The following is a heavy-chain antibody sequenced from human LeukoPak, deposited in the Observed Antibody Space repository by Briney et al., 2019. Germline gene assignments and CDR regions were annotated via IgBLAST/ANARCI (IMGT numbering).Heavy chain of an antibody. D-gene: IGHD2-15*01. CDR3: ARGPESYCSGGSCPLNFDY. J-gene: IGHJ4*02. CDR1: GYTFTSYD. CDR2: MNPNSGNT. V-gene: IGHV1-8*01. Sequence: ASVKVSGKASGYTFTSYDISCVRQATGQGLEWMGWMNPNSGNTGYAQKFQGRVTMTRNTSISTAYMELSSLRSEDTAVYYCARGPESYCSGGSCPLNFDYWGQGTLVTVSS.